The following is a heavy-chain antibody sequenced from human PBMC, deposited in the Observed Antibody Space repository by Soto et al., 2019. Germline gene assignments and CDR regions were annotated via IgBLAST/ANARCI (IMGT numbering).Heavy chain of an antibody. D-gene: IGHD3-22*01. CDR2: ISTNGGST. CDR3: VKGEYYYDSSGYYPFDY. CDR1: GFTFSIYA. Sequence: LRLSCSASGFTFSIYAMHWVRQAPGKGLEYVSSISTNGGSTHYADSVKGRFTISRDNSKNTQYLQMSSLRADDTAVYYCVKGEYYYDSSGYYPFDYWGQGTLVTVSA. J-gene: IGHJ4*02. V-gene: IGHV3-64D*06.